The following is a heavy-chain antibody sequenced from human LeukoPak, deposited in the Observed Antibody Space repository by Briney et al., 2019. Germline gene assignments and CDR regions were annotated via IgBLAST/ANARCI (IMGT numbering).Heavy chain of an antibody. J-gene: IGHJ6*02. V-gene: IGHV1-2*02. CDR3: AGGITTRHFYYGMDV. D-gene: IGHD3-22*01. CDR2: INPNSGGT. CDR1: GYTFTDYY. Sequence: ASVKVSCKDSGYTFTDYYIHWVRQAPGQGLEWMGWINPNSGGTNYAQKSQGRVTMTRDTSINTAYMELSRLRSDDAAVYSCAGGITTRHFYYGMDVWGQGTTVTVSS.